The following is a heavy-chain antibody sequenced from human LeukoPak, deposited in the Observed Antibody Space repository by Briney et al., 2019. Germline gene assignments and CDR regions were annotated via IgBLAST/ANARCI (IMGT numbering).Heavy chain of an antibody. CDR1: GYTFTGYF. CDR2: INPNSGGT. J-gene: IGHJ4*02. Sequence: EASVKVSCKASGYTFTGYFMQWVRQAPGQGLEWMGRINPNSGGTNYAQKFQGRVTMTRNTSISPAYMELSRLRSDDTAVYYCARVTRAGLAYDYWGQGTLVTVSS. D-gene: IGHD2-21*01. V-gene: IGHV1-2*06. CDR3: ARVTRAGLAYDY.